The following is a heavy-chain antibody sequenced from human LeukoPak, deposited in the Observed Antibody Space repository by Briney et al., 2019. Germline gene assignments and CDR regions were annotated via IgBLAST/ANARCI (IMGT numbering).Heavy chain of an antibody. Sequence: GGSLRLSCAASGFTFSGYGIHWVRLAPGKGLEWVAVISDDGTRKYYADSVQGRFTISRDNSKNTLYLQMNSLRAEDMAVYYCAREFSGYAFDIWGQGTMVTVSS. CDR2: ISDDGTRK. J-gene: IGHJ3*02. CDR1: GFTFSGYG. D-gene: IGHD5-12*01. CDR3: AREFSGYAFDI. V-gene: IGHV3-30*03.